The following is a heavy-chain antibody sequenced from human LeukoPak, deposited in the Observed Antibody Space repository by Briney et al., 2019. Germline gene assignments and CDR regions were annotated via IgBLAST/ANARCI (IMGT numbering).Heavy chain of an antibody. Sequence: GSLRLSCAASGFTFSSYGMHWVRQAPGKGLEWVAVISYDGSNKYYADSVKGRFTISRDNSKNTLYLQMNSLRAEDTAVYYCARDSSSYFHYYYGMDVWGQGTTVTVSS. CDR1: GFTFSSYG. J-gene: IGHJ6*02. CDR3: ARDSSSYFHYYYGMDV. V-gene: IGHV3-30*03. CDR2: ISYDGSNK. D-gene: IGHD6-13*01.